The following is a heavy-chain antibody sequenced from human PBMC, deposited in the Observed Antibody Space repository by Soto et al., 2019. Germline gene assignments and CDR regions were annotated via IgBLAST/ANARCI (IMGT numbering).Heavy chain of an antibody. Sequence: QVQLVQSGAEVKKPGASVKVSCKASGYTFTSYDINWVRQATGQGLEWMGWMNPNSGNTGYAQKFQGKVTMTRNTAVSTAYTELSSLRSEYTAVYYCQRELYDSSSFDIWGQGTMVTVSS. CDR2: MNPNSGNT. CDR3: QRELYDSSSFDI. D-gene: IGHD3-22*01. V-gene: IGHV1-8*01. CDR1: GYTFTSYD. J-gene: IGHJ3*02.